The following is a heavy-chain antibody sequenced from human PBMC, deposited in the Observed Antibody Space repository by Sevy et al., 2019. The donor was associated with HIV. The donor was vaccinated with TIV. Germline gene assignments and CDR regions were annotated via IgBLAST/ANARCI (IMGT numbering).Heavy chain of an antibody. CDR3: ARDEDGSGYYYY. V-gene: IGHV3-30-3*01. CDR2: ISFDGSNK. J-gene: IGHJ4*02. CDR1: RFTFSNYA. Sequence: GGSLRLSCAASRFTFSNYAIHWVRQAPGKGLEWVALISFDGSNKNYADPVKGRFTIARDNSKNTLYLQMNSLRPEDTAMYYCARDEDGSGYYYYWGQGALVTVSS. D-gene: IGHD3-22*01.